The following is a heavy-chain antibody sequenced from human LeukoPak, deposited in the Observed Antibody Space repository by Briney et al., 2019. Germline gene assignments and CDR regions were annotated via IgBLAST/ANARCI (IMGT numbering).Heavy chain of an antibody. CDR1: GFTFSNAW. V-gene: IGHV3-15*01. D-gene: IGHD3-9*01. Sequence: PGGSLRLSCAASGFTFSNAWMSWVRQAPGKGLEWVSRINSKTDGGTTDYAAPVKGRFTISRDDSKNTLYLQMNSLKTEDTAVYYCTTDLDYDILTGYKGFDYWGQGTLVTVSS. CDR2: INSKTDGGTT. CDR3: TTDLDYDILTGYKGFDY. J-gene: IGHJ4*02.